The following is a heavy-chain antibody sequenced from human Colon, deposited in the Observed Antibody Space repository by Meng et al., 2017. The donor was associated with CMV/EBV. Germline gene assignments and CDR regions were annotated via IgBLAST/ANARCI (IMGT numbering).Heavy chain of an antibody. V-gene: IGHV1-8*02. CDR2: MNPNTCHA. D-gene: IGHD3-3*01. CDR1: AYTFTSHD. Sequence: SAYTFTSHDINWVPQATGQGLEWMGWMNPNTCHADYAQNFQGRVTMTRDTSINTAYVYLSSLTSDDTAVYYCTRAHSGRGFYSMDYDFWGQGTLVTVSS. CDR3: TRAHSGRGFYSMDYDF. J-gene: IGHJ4*02.